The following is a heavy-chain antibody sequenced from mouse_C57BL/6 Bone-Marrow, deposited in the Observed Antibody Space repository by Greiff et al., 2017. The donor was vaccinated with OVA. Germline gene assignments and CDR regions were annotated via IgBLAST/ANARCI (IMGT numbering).Heavy chain of an antibody. Sequence: QVQLQQPGAELVMPGASVKLSCKASGYTFTSYWMHWVKQRPGQGLEWIGEIDPSDSYTNYNQKFKGKSTLTVDKSSSTAYMQLSSLTSEDSAVYYCARLGNYVAYWGQGTLVTVSA. J-gene: IGHJ3*01. D-gene: IGHD2-1*01. CDR2: IDPSDSYT. CDR3: ARLGNYVAY. V-gene: IGHV1-69*01. CDR1: GYTFTSYW.